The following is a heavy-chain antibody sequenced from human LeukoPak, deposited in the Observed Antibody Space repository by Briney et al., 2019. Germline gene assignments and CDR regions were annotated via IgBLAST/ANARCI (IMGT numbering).Heavy chain of an antibody. V-gene: IGHV5-51*01. CDR1: GYSFTSYW. J-gene: IGHJ5*02. Sequence: GESLKISCKGSGYSFTSYWIDWVRQMPGKGLEWMGIIYPGGSDTRYSPSFQGQVTISADKSISTAYLQWSSLKASDTAMYYCARSVRFLEWFWFDPWGQGTLVTVSS. D-gene: IGHD3-3*01. CDR2: IYPGGSDT. CDR3: ARSVRFLEWFWFDP.